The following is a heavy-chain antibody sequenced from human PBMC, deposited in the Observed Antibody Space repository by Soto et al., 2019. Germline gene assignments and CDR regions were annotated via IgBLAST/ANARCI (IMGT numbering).Heavy chain of an antibody. V-gene: IGHV3-7*01. Sequence: EVQLVESGGGLVQPGGSLRLSCAASGFTCSSYWMSWVRQAPGKGLEWVANIKQDGSEKYYVDSVKGRFTISRDNAKNSLYLQMNSLRAEDTAVYYCARDPSYSNYVGYWGQGTLVTVSS. CDR1: GFTCSSYW. D-gene: IGHD4-4*01. CDR2: IKQDGSEK. J-gene: IGHJ4*02. CDR3: ARDPSYSNYVGY.